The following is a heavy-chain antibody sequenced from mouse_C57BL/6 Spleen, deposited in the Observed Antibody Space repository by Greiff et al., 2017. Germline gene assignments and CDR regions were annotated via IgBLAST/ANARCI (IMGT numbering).Heavy chain of an antibody. J-gene: IGHJ2*01. CDR2: IDPNSGGT. CDR1: GYTFTSYW. CDR3: ARSHTTVVATSYFDY. D-gene: IGHD1-1*01. V-gene: IGHV1-72*01. Sequence: QVQLQQPGAELVKPGASVKLSCKASGYTFTSYWMHWVKQRPGRGLEWIGRIDPNSGGTKYNEKFKSKATLTVDKPSSTAYMQLSSLTSEDSAVYYCARSHTTVVATSYFDYWGQGTTLTVSS.